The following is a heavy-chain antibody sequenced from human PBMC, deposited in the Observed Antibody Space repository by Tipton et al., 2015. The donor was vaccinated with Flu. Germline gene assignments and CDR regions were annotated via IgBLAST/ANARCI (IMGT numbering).Heavy chain of an antibody. J-gene: IGHJ3*02. V-gene: IGHV3-23*01. CDR3: VKGGSIAAAGNDAFDI. Sequence: SLRLSCAASGFTFSSYGMSWVRQAPGKGPEWVSVISGSGGSTYYADSVKGRFTISRDNSKNTLYVQMNSLRADDTAVYYCVKGGSIAAAGNDAFDIWGQGTMVTVSS. CDR2: ISGSGGST. CDR1: GFTFSSYG. D-gene: IGHD6-13*01.